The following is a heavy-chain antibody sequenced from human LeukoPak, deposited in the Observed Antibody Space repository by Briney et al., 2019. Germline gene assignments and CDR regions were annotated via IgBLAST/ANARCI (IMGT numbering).Heavy chain of an antibody. CDR1: NYSISSGYY. D-gene: IGHD3-16*02. CDR3: ARIRMITFGGVIVRTYYFDY. J-gene: IGHJ4*02. CDR2: IYHRGNT. V-gene: IGHV4-38-2*01. Sequence: PSETLSLTCAVSNYSISSGYYWGWIRQPPGKGLDWIGSIYHRGNTYYNPSLKSRVTISVDTSKNHFSLKLSSVTAADTAVYYCARIRMITFGGVIVRTYYFDYWGQGTLVIVSS.